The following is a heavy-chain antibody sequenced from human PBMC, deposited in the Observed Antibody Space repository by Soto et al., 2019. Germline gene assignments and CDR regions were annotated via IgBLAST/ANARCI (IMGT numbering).Heavy chain of an antibody. CDR1: GGSISSSSYY. J-gene: IGHJ5*02. V-gene: IGHV4-39*02. CDR2: IYYSGST. CDR3: AKDRALFCGGGSCYSNWFDP. D-gene: IGHD2-15*01. Sequence: SETLSLTCTVSGGSISSSSYYWGWIRQPPGKGLEWIGSIYYSGSTYYNPSLKSRVTISVDTSKNQFSLRAEDTAVYYCAKDRALFCGGGSCYSNWFDPWGQGTLVTVSS.